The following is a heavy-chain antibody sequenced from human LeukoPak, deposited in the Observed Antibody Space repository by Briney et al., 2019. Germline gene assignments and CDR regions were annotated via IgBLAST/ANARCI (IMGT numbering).Heavy chain of an antibody. CDR1: GFTFSSYS. CDR2: ISSSSSYI. CDR3: ARGLRAETYDAFDI. J-gene: IGHJ3*02. Sequence: GGSLRLSCAAAGFTFSSYSMNWVRQAPGKGLEWVSSISSSSSYIYYADSVKGRFTIPRDNAKNSLYLQMNSLRAEDTAVYYCARGLRAETYDAFDIWGQGTMVTVSS. D-gene: IGHD4-17*01. V-gene: IGHV3-21*01.